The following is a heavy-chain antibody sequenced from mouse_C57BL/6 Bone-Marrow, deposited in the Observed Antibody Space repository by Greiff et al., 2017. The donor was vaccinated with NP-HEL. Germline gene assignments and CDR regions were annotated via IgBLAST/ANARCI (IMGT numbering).Heavy chain of an antibody. V-gene: IGHV1-55*01. Sequence: VQLQQPGAELVKPGASVKMSCKASGYTFTSYWITWVKQRPGQGLEWIGDIYPGSGSTNYNEKFKGKATLTVDTSSSTAYMQLSSLTSEDYAGYYRAAGKGYWGQGTTLTVSS. CDR1: GYTFTSYW. CDR3: AAGKGY. CDR2: IYPGSGST. D-gene: IGHD4-1*01. J-gene: IGHJ2*01.